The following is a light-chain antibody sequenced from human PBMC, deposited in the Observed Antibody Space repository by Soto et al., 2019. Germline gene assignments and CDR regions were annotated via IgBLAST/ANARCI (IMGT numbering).Light chain of an antibody. CDR2: GNS. CDR1: SSNIGAGYD. J-gene: IGLJ3*02. CDR3: QSYDSSLSGWV. Sequence: QSVLTQPPSVSGAPGQRVTISCTGSSSNIGAGYDVHWYQQLPGTAPKLLIYGNSNRTSGVPDRFSGSKSGTSAYLAITGLQAEDEADYYCQSYDSSLSGWVFGGGTQLTVL. V-gene: IGLV1-40*01.